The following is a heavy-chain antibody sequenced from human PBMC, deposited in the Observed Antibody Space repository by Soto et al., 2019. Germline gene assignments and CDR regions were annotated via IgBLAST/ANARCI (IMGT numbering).Heavy chain of an antibody. Sequence: ASVKVSCKASGYTFTSYDINWVRQATGQGLEWMGWMNPNSGNTGYAQKFQGRVTMTRNTSISTAYMELSSLRSEDTAVYYCARAVVYSGYDLPPHNYFDYWGQGTLVTVSS. D-gene: IGHD5-12*01. CDR2: MNPNSGNT. CDR1: GYTFTSYD. CDR3: ARAVVYSGYDLPPHNYFDY. J-gene: IGHJ4*02. V-gene: IGHV1-8*01.